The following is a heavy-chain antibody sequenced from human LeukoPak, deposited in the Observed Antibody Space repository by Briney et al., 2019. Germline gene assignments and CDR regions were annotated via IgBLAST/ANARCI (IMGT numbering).Heavy chain of an antibody. CDR2: INHSGST. V-gene: IGHV4-34*01. J-gene: IGHJ4*02. Sequence: PSETLSLTCAVYGGSFSGYYWSWIRQPPGKGLEWIGEINHSGSTYYNPSLKSRVTISVDRSKNQFSLKLSSVTAADTAVYYCARVAPRKQLWPHYFDYWGQGTLVTVSS. CDR3: ARVAPRKQLWPHYFDY. D-gene: IGHD5-18*01. CDR1: GGSFSGYY.